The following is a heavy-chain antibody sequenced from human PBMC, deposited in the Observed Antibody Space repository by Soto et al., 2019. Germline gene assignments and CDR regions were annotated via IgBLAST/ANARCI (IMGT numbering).Heavy chain of an antibody. J-gene: IGHJ4*02. CDR2: INPNSGGT. CDR3: ARGPKSIAAAGTLDY. Sequence: QVQLVQSGAEMKKPGASVKVSCKASGYTFTGYYMHWVRQAPGQGLEWMGWINPNSGGTNYAQKFQGRVTMTRDTSISTAYMELSRLRSDDTAVYYCARGPKSIAAAGTLDYWGQGTLVTVSS. V-gene: IGHV1-2*02. D-gene: IGHD6-13*01. CDR1: GYTFTGYY.